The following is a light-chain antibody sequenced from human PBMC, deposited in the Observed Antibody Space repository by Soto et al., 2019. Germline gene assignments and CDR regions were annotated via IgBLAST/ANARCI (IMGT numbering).Light chain of an antibody. V-gene: IGKV3-20*01. Sequence: EIVLTQSPGTLSLSPGERATLSYRASQSVSSSYLAWYQQKPGQAPRLLIYGASSRATGIPDRFSGSGSETDFTLTISRLEPEDFAVYYCQQYGNSPLTFGQGTKVEIK. CDR1: QSVSSSY. CDR3: QQYGNSPLT. J-gene: IGKJ1*01. CDR2: GAS.